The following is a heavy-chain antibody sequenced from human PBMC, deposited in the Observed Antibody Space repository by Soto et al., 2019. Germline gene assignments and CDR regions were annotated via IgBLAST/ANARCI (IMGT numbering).Heavy chain of an antibody. V-gene: IGHV4-59*01. J-gene: IGHJ5*01. CDR2: IYYTGNT. Sequence: QVHLQESGPGLVKPSETLSLTCSVSGDSINSYYWNWIRQPPGKGLEWIGYIYYTGNTNYNPSLKRRVIISLDLSKNQCSRSLSSVPPADTTVYCCATSGNTWFDSWGQGTLVTVSS. CDR1: GDSINSYY. CDR3: ATSGNTWFDS.